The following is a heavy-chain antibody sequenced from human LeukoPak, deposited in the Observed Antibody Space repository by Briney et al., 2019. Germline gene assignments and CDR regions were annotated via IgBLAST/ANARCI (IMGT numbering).Heavy chain of an antibody. CDR2: IYYSGTT. CDR3: AKAPGYNYGQFDY. Sequence: SETLSLTCTVSGGSISSSSYYWGWIRQPPGKGLEWIGSIYYSGTTYYNPSLKSRVTISVETSKNQLSLKLSSVTAADTAVYYCAKAPGYNYGQFDYWGHGTLVTVSS. CDR1: GGSISSSSYY. V-gene: IGHV4-39*07. D-gene: IGHD5-18*01. J-gene: IGHJ4*01.